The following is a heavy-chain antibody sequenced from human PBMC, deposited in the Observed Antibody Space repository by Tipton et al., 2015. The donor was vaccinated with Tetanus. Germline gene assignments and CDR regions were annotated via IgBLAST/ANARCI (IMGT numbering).Heavy chain of an antibody. J-gene: IGHJ1*01. CDR3: ARQDTLNYYYVGYFHD. V-gene: IGHV4-39*01. Sequence: TLSLTCTVSGGSITSSDYFWGWIRQPPGKGLEWIANVHYTGDTYYSPSLQSRVTISVDTSKNQFSLQLRSVTAADTAVHYCARQDTLNYYYVGYFHDWGQGTLVTVSS. CDR1: GGSITSSDYF. D-gene: IGHD3-22*01. CDR2: VHYTGDT.